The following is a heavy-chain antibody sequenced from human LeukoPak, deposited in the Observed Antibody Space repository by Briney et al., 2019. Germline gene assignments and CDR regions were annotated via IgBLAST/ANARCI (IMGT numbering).Heavy chain of an antibody. J-gene: IGHJ4*02. Sequence: SETLSLTCTVSGDSISSSGYYWGWIRQPPGKGLEWIGSIYYTGSTYNNPSLKSRVITSVDTSKNQFSLKLSSVTAADTAVYYCARRRDKSGFFSLGYFDYWGQGILVIVSS. V-gene: IGHV4-39*01. CDR1: GDSISSSGYY. D-gene: IGHD5-12*01. CDR2: IYYTGST. CDR3: ARRRDKSGFFSLGYFDY.